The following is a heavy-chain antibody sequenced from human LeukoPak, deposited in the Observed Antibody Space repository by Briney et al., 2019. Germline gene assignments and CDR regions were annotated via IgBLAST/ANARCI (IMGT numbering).Heavy chain of an antibody. CDR3: ARVARGDYYYYYMDV. CDR1: GFTFSSYW. CDR2: INNDGSST. Sequence: TGGSLRLSCGAFGFTFSSYWMHWVRQAPGKGLVWVSRINNDGSSTSYADSVQGRFTISRDNAKNTLYLQMNSLRAEDTALYYCARVARGDYYYYYMDVWGKGTTVTVSS. D-gene: IGHD3-10*01. V-gene: IGHV3-74*01. J-gene: IGHJ6*03.